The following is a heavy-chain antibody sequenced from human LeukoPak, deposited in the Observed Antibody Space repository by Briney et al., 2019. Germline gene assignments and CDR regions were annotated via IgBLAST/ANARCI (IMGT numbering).Heavy chain of an antibody. CDR3: AREEVACSGGSCYGDAFDI. D-gene: IGHD2-15*01. CDR2: ISSSSSTI. J-gene: IGHJ3*02. Sequence: PGGSLRLSCAASGFTFSSYSMNWVRQAPGKGLEWVSSISSSSSTIYYADSVKGRFTISRDNAKNSLYLQMNSLRAEDTAVYYCAREEVACSGGSCYGDAFDIWGQGTMVTVSS. CDR1: GFTFSSYS. V-gene: IGHV3-48*01.